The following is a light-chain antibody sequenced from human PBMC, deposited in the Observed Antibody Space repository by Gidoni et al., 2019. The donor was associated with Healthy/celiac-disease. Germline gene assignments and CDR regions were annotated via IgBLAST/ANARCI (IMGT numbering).Light chain of an antibody. CDR3: QQRSNWI. Sequence: IVLTQSPATLSLSPGERATLSCRASQSVSSYLAWYQQKPGQAPRLLIYDASNRATGIPARFSGSGSGTDFTLTISSLEPEDFAVYYCQQRSNWIFGQXTRLEIK. J-gene: IGKJ5*01. CDR2: DAS. V-gene: IGKV3-11*01. CDR1: QSVSSY.